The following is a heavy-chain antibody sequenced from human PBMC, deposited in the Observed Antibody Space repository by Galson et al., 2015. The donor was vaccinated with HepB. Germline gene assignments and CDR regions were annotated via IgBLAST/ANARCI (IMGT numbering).Heavy chain of an antibody. CDR2: ISGSGGST. CDR3: ASLRGDIVAVPAYLSFDY. D-gene: IGHD2-2*01. J-gene: IGHJ4*02. CDR1: GFTFSNYA. Sequence: LRLSCAASGFTFSNYAMNWFRQAPGKGLEWVSTISGSGGSTYYGDSLKGRFTISRDNSRNTLYLQMNSRRAEDTAVYYCASLRGDIVAVPAYLSFDYWGQGTLVTVSS. V-gene: IGHV3-23*01.